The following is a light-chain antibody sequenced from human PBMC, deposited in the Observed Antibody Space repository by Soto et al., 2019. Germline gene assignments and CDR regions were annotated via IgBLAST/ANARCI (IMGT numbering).Light chain of an antibody. CDR2: EGS. CDR1: SSDVGSYNL. CDR3: CSYAGSIYV. J-gene: IGLJ1*01. V-gene: IGLV2-23*01. Sequence: ALTQPASVSGSPGQSITISCTGTSSDVGSYNLVSWYQQHPGKAPKLMIYEGSKRPSGVSNRFSGSKSGNTASLTISGLQAEDEADYYCCSYAGSIYVFGTGTKVTVL.